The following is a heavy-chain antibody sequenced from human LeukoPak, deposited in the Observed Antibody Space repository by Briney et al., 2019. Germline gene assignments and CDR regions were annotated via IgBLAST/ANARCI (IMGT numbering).Heavy chain of an antibody. CDR2: IYTSGST. D-gene: IGHD5-24*01. J-gene: IGHJ4*02. CDR3: ARERRDGYKVYFDY. CDR1: GGSISSYY. Sequence: SETLSPTCTVSGGSISSYYWSWIRQPAGKGLEWIGRIYTSGSTNYNPSLKSRVTISVDTSNNQFSLRLSSVTAADTAVYYCARERRDGYKVYFDYWGQGTLVTVSS. V-gene: IGHV4-4*07.